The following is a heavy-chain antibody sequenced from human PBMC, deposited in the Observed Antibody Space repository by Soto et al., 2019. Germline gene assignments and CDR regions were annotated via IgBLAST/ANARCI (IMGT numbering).Heavy chain of an antibody. Sequence: GASVKVSCKASGYTFTSYAMHWVRQAPGQRLEWMGWINAGNGNTKYSQKFQGRVTITRDTSASTAYMELSSLRSEDTAVYYCARRFAAAGTMDYWGQGTLVTVSS. CDR1: GYTFTSYA. D-gene: IGHD6-13*01. CDR2: INAGNGNT. J-gene: IGHJ4*02. CDR3: ARRFAAAGTMDY. V-gene: IGHV1-3*01.